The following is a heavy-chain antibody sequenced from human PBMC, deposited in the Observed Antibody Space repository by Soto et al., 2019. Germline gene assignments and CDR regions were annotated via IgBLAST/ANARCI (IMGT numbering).Heavy chain of an antibody. V-gene: IGHV3-48*02. CDR2: ISSSSDDI. J-gene: IGHJ4*02. D-gene: IGHD2-21*02. CDR3: TRLPKVSVVTA. CDR1: GFSFSDYS. Sequence: QLVESGGGLVYPGGSLRLSCVGSGFSFSDYSMNWVRQAPGKGLQWISYISSSSDDIHYADSVKGRFTVSRDNAKNALFLQMNSLRDDDTAIYYCTRLPKVSVVTAWGQGTQVTVSS.